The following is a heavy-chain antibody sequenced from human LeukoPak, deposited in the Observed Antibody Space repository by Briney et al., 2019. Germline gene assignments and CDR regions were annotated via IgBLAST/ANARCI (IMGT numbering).Heavy chain of an antibody. CDR2: ISSNGGST. V-gene: IGHV3-64*01. CDR1: GFTFSSYA. J-gene: IGHJ4*02. CDR3: AKVSTPYYDSSGYPPDY. Sequence: GGSLRLSCAASGFTFSSYAMHWVRQAPGKGLEYVSAISSNGGSTYYANSVKGRFTISRDNSKNTLYLQMNSLRAEDTAVYYCAKVSTPYYDSSGYPPDYWGQGTLVTVSS. D-gene: IGHD3-22*01.